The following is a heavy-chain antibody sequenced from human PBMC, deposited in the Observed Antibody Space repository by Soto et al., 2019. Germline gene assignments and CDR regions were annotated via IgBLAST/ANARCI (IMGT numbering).Heavy chain of an antibody. D-gene: IGHD3-3*01. Sequence: QLHLVQSGAVVKKPGASVTVSCSASGYPVTAYYMHWVRQAPGRGLEWMGGINPATGAAKYTQTFQGRVTMNRDTSPSTVFRELGGLASGDTAGFYFARGGGVGVAGSAAFDMWGQGTLVTVSS. CDR1: GYPVTAYY. V-gene: IGHV1-2*02. CDR2: INPATGAA. J-gene: IGHJ3*02. CDR3: ARGGGVGVAGSAAFDM.